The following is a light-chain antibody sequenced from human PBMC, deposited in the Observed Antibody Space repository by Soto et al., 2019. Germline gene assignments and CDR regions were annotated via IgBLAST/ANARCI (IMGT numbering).Light chain of an antibody. Sequence: QSALTQPPSASGSPGQSVTISCTGTSSDVGGYNYVSWYQQHPGKAPKLMIYEVSKRPSGVPDRFSGSKSGNTASLTVSGLQAEVEADYYCSSYAGSNNLDVFGTGTKVTGL. CDR1: SSDVGGYNY. CDR2: EVS. V-gene: IGLV2-8*01. CDR3: SSYAGSNNLDV. J-gene: IGLJ1*01.